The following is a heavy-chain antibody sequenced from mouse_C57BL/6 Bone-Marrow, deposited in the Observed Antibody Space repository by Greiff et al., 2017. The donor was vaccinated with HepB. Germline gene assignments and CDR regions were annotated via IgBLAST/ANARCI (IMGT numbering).Heavy chain of an antibody. V-gene: IGHV1-64*01. D-gene: IGHD2-3*01. CDR3: ARRDIYDGYYVGY. CDR1: GYTFTSYW. J-gene: IGHJ2*01. Sequence: VQLQQSGAELVKPGASVKLSCKASGYTFTSYWMHWVKQRPGQGLEWIGMIHPNSGSTNYNEKFKSKATLTVDKSSSTAYMQLSSLTSEDSAVYYWARRDIYDGYYVGYWGQGTTLTVSS. CDR2: IHPNSGST.